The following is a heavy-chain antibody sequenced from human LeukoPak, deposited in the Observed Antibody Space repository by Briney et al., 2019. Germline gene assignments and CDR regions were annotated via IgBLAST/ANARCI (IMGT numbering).Heavy chain of an antibody. CDR1: GFTFSTYW. CDR3: AREGVVIDH. J-gene: IGHJ4*02. V-gene: IGHV3-74*01. Sequence: GGYLRLSCAASGFTFSTYWMGWVRQAPGKGLVWVSRINTAGSTTTYADSVKGRFTISRDNAKNTLYLQLNSLSVEDTAVYYCAREGVVIDHWGQGTLVTVSS. D-gene: IGHD3-3*01. CDR2: INTAGSTT.